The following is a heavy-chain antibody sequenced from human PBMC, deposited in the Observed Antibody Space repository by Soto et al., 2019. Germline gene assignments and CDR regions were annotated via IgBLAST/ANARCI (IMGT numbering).Heavy chain of an antibody. CDR1: GVSISSYY. CDR2: VYYSEST. CDR3: ARVTPYGSGSYYNAGGMDV. J-gene: IGHJ6*02. Sequence: QVQLQESGPGLVKPSETLSLTCTVSGVSISSYYWSWIRQPPGKGLEWIGYVYYSESTKHNPSLKSRVTISIDTSKNQFSLNLSAVTAADTAVYYCARVTPYGSGSYYNAGGMDVWGQGTTVTVSS. V-gene: IGHV4-59*01. D-gene: IGHD3-10*01.